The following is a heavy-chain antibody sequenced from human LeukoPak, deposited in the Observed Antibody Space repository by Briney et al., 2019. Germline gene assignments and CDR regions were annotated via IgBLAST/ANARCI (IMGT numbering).Heavy chain of an antibody. CDR2: IYPGDSDT. D-gene: IGHD3-22*01. Sequence: GESLKISCKGCGYSFTSYWVGWVRQMPGKGLEWMGIIYPGDSDTRYSPSFQGQVTISADTSITTAYLQWSSLKASDTAMYYCARRSGGYYRRVDDILLDYWGQGTLVTVSS. CDR3: ARRSGGYYRRVDDILLDY. J-gene: IGHJ4*02. CDR1: GYSFTSYW. V-gene: IGHV5-51*01.